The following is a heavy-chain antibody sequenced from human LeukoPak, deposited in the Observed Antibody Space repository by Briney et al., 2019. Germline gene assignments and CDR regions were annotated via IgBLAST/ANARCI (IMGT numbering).Heavy chain of an antibody. CDR2: INSDGIST. CDR1: GFTVRSYR. V-gene: IGHV3-74*01. J-gene: IGHJ5*02. D-gene: IGHD6-13*01. CDR3: ARDHHTIAAPFDP. Sequence: PGESLRLSCAASGFTVRSYRMHWVRQAPGKGLVWVSRINSDGISTNYADSVKGRFTISRDNAKNTVYLQMNSLRAEDTAVYYCARDHHTIAAPFDPWGQGTLVTVSS.